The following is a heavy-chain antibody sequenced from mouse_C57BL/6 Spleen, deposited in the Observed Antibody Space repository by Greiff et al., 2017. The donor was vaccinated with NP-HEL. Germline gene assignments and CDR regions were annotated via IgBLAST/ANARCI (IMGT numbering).Heavy chain of an antibody. D-gene: IGHD1-1*01. CDR1: GFTFSSYG. CDR3: ARHGKFITTVVDHWYFDV. J-gene: IGHJ1*03. Sequence: EVKLQESGGDLVKPGGSLKLSCAASGFTFSSYGMSWVRQTPDKRLEWVATISSGGSYTYYPDSVKGRFTISRDNAKNTLYLQMSSLKSEDTAMYYCARHGKFITTVVDHWYFDVWGTGTTVTVSS. V-gene: IGHV5-6*01. CDR2: ISSGGSYT.